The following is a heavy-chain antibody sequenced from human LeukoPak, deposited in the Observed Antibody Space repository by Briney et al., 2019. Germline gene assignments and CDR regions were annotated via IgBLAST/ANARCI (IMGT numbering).Heavy chain of an antibody. D-gene: IGHD4-4*01. J-gene: IGHJ4*02. CDR2: IKSKTDGGTT. V-gene: IGHV3-15*01. Sequence: GGSLRLSCAASGFTFSSYAMSWVRQAPGKGLEWVGRIKSKTDGGTTDYAAPVKGRFTISRDDSKNTLYLQMNSLKTEDTAVYYRTTGVRIHDYWGQGTLVTVSS. CDR3: TTGVRIHDY. CDR1: GFTFSSYA.